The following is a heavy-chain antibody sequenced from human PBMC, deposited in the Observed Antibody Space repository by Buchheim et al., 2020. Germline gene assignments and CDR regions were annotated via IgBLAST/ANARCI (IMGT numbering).Heavy chain of an antibody. Sequence: QVQLVESGGGVVQPGRSLRLSCAASGFTFSSYAMHWVRQAPGKGLEWVAVISYDGSNKYYADSVKGRFTISRDNSKNTLYLQMNSLRAEDTAVYYCARESRTKQFDYWGQGTL. CDR2: ISYDGSNK. J-gene: IGHJ4*02. CDR1: GFTFSSYA. D-gene: IGHD1/OR15-1a*01. V-gene: IGHV3-30-3*01. CDR3: ARESRTKQFDY.